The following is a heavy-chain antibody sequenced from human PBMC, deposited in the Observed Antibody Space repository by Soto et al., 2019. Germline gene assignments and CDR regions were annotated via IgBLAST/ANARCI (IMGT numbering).Heavy chain of an antibody. CDR3: ARGVLRLSSEYYFDY. J-gene: IGHJ4*02. D-gene: IGHD5-12*01. V-gene: IGHV4-31*03. CDR1: GGSISSGGYY. CDR2: IYYSGST. Sequence: QVQLQESGPGLVKPSQTLSLTCTVSGGSISSGGYYWSWIRQHPGKGLEWIGYIYYSGSTYYDPSLKSRVTISVDTSKNRFSLKLSSVTAADTAVYYCARGVLRLSSEYYFDYWGQGTLVTVSS.